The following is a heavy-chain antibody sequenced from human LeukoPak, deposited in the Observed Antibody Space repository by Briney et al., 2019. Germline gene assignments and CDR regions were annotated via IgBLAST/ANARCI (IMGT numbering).Heavy chain of an antibody. Sequence: PSETLSLTCTVSGGSISSYYWSWIRQPAGKGLEWIGRIYTSGSTNYNPSLKSRVTISVDTSKNQFSLKLSSVTAADTAVYYCARDRYYGSGSYYDDAFDIWGQGTMVTVSS. CDR1: GGSISSYY. J-gene: IGHJ3*02. D-gene: IGHD3-10*01. CDR3: ARDRYYGSGSYYDDAFDI. CDR2: IYTSGST. V-gene: IGHV4-4*07.